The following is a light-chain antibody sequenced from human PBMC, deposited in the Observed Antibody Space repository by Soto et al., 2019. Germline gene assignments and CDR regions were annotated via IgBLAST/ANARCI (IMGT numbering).Light chain of an antibody. CDR3: QQLGMYPST. Sequence: IQLTQAPSFLSASVGDRVTITCRASQDIAIYLAWYQQKPGEAPKLLIYAASTLYGVVPSRFSGSGCETDFALSITSLQAEDFAAYSCQQLGMYPSTFGGGTKVEIK. V-gene: IGKV1-9*01. J-gene: IGKJ4*01. CDR1: QDIAIY. CDR2: AAS.